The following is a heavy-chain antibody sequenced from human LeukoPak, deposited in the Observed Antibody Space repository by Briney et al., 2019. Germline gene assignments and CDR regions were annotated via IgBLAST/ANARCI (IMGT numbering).Heavy chain of an antibody. CDR3: ARGGSARSWIQLWFSLSAFDI. D-gene: IGHD5-18*01. Sequence: SETLSLTCTVSGGSISSSSYYWGWIRQPPGKGLEWIGSIYYSGSTYYNPSLKSRVTISVDTSKNQFSLKLSSVTAADTAVYYCARGGSARSWIQLWFSLSAFDIWGQGTMVTVSS. CDR1: GGSISSSSYY. J-gene: IGHJ3*02. V-gene: IGHV4-39*01. CDR2: IYYSGST.